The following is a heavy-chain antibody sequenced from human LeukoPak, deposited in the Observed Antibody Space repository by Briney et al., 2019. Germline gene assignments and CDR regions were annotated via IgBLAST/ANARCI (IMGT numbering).Heavy chain of an antibody. CDR3: ARYDSSGHDIDY. Sequence: PGGSLRLSCAASGFTFSSYAMSWVRQAPGKGLEWVSSISSSSSYIYYADSVKGRFTISRDNAKNSLYLQMNSLRAEDTAVYYCARYDSSGHDIDYWGQGTLVTVSS. D-gene: IGHD3-22*01. V-gene: IGHV3-21*01. CDR1: GFTFSSYA. CDR2: ISSSSSYI. J-gene: IGHJ4*02.